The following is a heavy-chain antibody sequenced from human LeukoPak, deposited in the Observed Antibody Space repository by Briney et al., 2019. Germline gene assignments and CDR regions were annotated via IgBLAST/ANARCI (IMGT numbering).Heavy chain of an antibody. J-gene: IGHJ6*02. Sequence: ASVKVSCTASRHSFTRCDINWVRQATGQRLEWMKWMNPNSGHTDYAQKFQGGVTLTRNTSINTAYMELSSLRSDDTAVYYCARSPKYYYDSSGYYGMDLWGQGTTVTVSS. V-gene: IGHV1-8*01. CDR2: MNPNSGHT. CDR3: ARSPKYYYDSSGYYGMDL. CDR1: RHSFTRCD. D-gene: IGHD3-22*01.